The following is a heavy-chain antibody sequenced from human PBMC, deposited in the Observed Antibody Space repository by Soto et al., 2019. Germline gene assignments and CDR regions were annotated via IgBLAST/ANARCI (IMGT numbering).Heavy chain of an antibody. D-gene: IGHD3-22*01. CDR3: ARARYYYDSSGYYADY. CDR2: ISGSGGTT. CDR1: GFTFSSYA. J-gene: IGHJ4*02. Sequence: GGSLRLSCAASGFTFSSYAMNWVRQAPGKGLEWVSGISGSGGTTYYADSVKGRFTISRDNSKNMLYLQMNSLRAEDTAVYYCARARYYYDSSGYYADYWGQGTLVTVSS. V-gene: IGHV3-23*01.